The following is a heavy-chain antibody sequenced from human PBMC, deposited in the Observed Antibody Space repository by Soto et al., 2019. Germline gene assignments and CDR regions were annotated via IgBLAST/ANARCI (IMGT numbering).Heavy chain of an antibody. V-gene: IGHV1-69*02. J-gene: IGHJ4*02. D-gene: IGHD4-17*01. CDR2: IIPILGMP. CDR3: ARAPYGDRLDY. CDR1: GGTFSTYT. Sequence: QVQLVQSGAEMKKPGSSVNVSCKASGGTFSTYTITWVRQAPGQGLEWMGRIIPILGMPNYAQKFQGRVTITADKSTNTVYMELNNLRSEDTAVYYCARAPYGDRLDYWGQGTLVNVSS.